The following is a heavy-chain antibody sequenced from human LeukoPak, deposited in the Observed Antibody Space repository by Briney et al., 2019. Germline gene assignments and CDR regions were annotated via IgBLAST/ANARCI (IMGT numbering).Heavy chain of an antibody. CDR1: GFTFSSYG. Sequence: GGSLRLSCAASGFTFSSYGMHWVRQAPGKGLEWAAVIWYDGSNKYYADSVKGRFTISRDNSKNTLYLQMNSLRAEDTAVYYCAKTGFGELYYFDYWGQGTLVTVSS. CDR2: IWYDGSNK. V-gene: IGHV3-33*06. J-gene: IGHJ4*02. CDR3: AKTGFGELYYFDY. D-gene: IGHD3-10*01.